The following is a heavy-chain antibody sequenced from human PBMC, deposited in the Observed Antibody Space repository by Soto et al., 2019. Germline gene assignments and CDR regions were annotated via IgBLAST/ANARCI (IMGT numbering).Heavy chain of an antibody. Sequence: SGTLSRTCVVYGGCFSVYYWTWIRQPPGKGLEWIGEMNHSGSTNYNPSLKSRVTISVDTSKSQLSLKLSSLTAADTAVYYCARGGGSGWYVDYWREGTLVTVSS. CDR2: MNHSGST. D-gene: IGHD6-19*01. CDR3: ARGGGSGWYVDY. CDR1: GGCFSVYY. V-gene: IGHV4-34*01. J-gene: IGHJ4*02.